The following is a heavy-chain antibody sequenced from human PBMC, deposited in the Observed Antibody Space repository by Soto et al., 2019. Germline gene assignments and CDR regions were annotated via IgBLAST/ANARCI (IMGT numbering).Heavy chain of an antibody. J-gene: IGHJ6*03. V-gene: IGHV3-15*07. CDR3: AKGIGCSSTSCYYYYYYYMDV. D-gene: IGHD2-2*01. CDR2: IKSKTDGETT. Sequence: PGGSLRLSCAASGFTFTNAWINWVRQAPGKGLEWVGRIKSKTDGETTDYAEPVKGRFAISRDDSNNMVYLQMNSLKIEDTAVYYCAKGIGCSSTSCYYYYYYYMDVWGKGTTVTVSS. CDR1: GFTFTNAW.